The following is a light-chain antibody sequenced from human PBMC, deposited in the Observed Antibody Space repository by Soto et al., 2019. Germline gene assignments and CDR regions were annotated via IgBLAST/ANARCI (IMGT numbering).Light chain of an antibody. Sequence: QSVLTQPASVSGSPGQSITISCTGSGRDIGAYDSVSWYQQHPGKAPKLLIYGVKNRPSGVSYRFSASKSAFTASLTISGLQAEDEAHYYCSSYTTSYFYVFGPGTKVTVL. CDR3: SSYTTSYFYV. V-gene: IGLV2-14*01. CDR1: GRDIGAYDS. CDR2: GVK. J-gene: IGLJ1*01.